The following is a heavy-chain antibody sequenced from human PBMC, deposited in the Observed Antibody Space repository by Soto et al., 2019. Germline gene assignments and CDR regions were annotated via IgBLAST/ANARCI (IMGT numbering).Heavy chain of an antibody. J-gene: IGHJ5*02. CDR1: GYTFTSYD. Sequence: ASVKVSCKASGYTFTSYDINWVRQATGQGLEWMGWMNPNSGNTGYAQKFQGRVTMTRNTSISTAYMELSSLRSEDTAVYYCARKRPPGGNYRSELRFDPWGQGTLVTVSS. V-gene: IGHV1-8*01. CDR3: ARKRPPGGNYRSELRFDP. D-gene: IGHD4-4*01. CDR2: MNPNSGNT.